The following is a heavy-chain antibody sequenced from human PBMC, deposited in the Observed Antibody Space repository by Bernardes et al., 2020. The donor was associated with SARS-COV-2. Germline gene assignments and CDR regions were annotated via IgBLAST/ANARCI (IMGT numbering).Heavy chain of an antibody. V-gene: IGHV3-20*04. Sequence: GGSLRLSCAASGFTFDDYGMSWVRQAPGKGLEWVSGINWNGGSTGYADSVKGRFTISRDNAKNSLYLQMNSLRAEDTALYYCARADYYGSGSYGRGYYFDYWGQGTLVTVSS. J-gene: IGHJ4*02. CDR3: ARADYYGSGSYGRGYYFDY. CDR1: GFTFDDYG. CDR2: INWNGGST. D-gene: IGHD3-10*01.